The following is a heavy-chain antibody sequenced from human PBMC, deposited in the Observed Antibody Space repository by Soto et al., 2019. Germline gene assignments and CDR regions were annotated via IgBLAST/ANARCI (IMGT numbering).Heavy chain of an antibody. CDR1: GFIFTHYW. CDR3: ASLATLATYLDL. V-gene: IGHV3-74*01. CDR2: INLDGSDT. Sequence: EVQLVESGGGLVQPGGSLRLSCAASGFIFTHYWIHWVRQIPGKGLVWVSHINLDGSDTNYADSVKGRFTISRDNAKDNVYLQMNSLRAEDTGVDYCASLATLATYLDLWGRGTLVTVSS. D-gene: IGHD6-13*01. J-gene: IGHJ2*01.